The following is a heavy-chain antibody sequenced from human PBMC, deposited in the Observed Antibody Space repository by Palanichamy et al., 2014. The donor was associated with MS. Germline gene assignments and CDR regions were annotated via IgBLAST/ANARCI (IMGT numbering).Heavy chain of an antibody. CDR1: GYTFTSYY. Sequence: QVQLVQSGAEVKKPGASVKVSCKASGYTFTSYYMHWVRQAPGQGLGWMGIINPSGGSTSYAQKFQGRVTMTRDTSTSTVYMELSSLRSEDTAVYYCARGTTMVRGVINKRSGWIDPWGQGTLVTVSS. D-gene: IGHD3-10*01. V-gene: IGHV1-46*03. J-gene: IGHJ5*02. CDR2: INPSGGST. CDR3: ARGTTMVRGVINKRSGWIDP.